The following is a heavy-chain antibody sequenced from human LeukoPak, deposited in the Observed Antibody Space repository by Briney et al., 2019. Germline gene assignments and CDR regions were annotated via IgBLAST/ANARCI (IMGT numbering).Heavy chain of an antibody. D-gene: IGHD1-26*01. J-gene: IGHJ3*02. CDR1: GFTFRSYA. V-gene: IGHV3-23*01. CDR2: ISSSDGST. CDR3: AKDGNSGSLGDDAFDI. Sequence: GGSLRLSCAASGFTFRSYAMSWVRQAPGKGLEWVSTISSSDGSTYYADSVKGRFTISRDNSKNTLYVQMNSLRAEDTAVYYCAKDGNSGSLGDDAFDIWGQGTMVTVSS.